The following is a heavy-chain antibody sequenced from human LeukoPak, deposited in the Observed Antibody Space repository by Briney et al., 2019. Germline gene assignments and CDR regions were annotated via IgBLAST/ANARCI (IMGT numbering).Heavy chain of an antibody. CDR2: IYYTAAT. J-gene: IGHJ4*02. D-gene: IGHD5-18*01. CDR3: ARAGYSYGTGYYFDY. Sequence: SETLSLTCTVSGGSLSSYYWSWNRLPPGKGVEWIGYIYYTAATYYNPSLKSRVTISLDTSKNQFSLKLSSVTAADAAVYYCARAGYSYGTGYYFDYWGQGALVTVSS. V-gene: IGHV4-59*01. CDR1: GGSLSSYY.